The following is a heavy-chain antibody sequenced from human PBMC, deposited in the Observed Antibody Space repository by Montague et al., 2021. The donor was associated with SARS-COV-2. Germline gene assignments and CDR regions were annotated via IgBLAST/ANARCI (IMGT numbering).Heavy chain of an antibody. CDR3: TRAVWGVRDY. D-gene: IGHD3-10*01. Sequence: NEYALSVKSRITITPDTSKNQLSLPLTSVTPEDTAVYYCTRAVWGVRDYWGQGSLVTVSS. V-gene: IGHV6-1*01. CDR2: N. J-gene: IGHJ4*02.